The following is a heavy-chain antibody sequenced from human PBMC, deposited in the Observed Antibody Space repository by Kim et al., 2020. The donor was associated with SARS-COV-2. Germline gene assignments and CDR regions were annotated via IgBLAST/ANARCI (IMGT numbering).Heavy chain of an antibody. CDR1: GFTFSSYW. CDR3: ASRLPDEYYDSSGYYS. CDR2: IKQDGSEK. D-gene: IGHD3-22*01. Sequence: GGSLRLSCAASGFTFSSYWMSWVLQAPGKGLEWVANIKQDGSEKYYVDSVKGRFTISRDNAKNSLYLQMNSLRAEDTAVYYCASRLPDEYYDSSGYYSWGQGTLVTVSS. V-gene: IGHV3-7*03. J-gene: IGHJ4*02.